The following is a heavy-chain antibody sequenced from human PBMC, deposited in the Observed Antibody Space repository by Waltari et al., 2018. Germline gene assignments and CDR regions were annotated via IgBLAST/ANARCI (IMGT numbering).Heavy chain of an antibody. V-gene: IGHV4-61*02. J-gene: IGHJ4*02. CDR1: GGSISSGSYY. CDR2: IYTSGST. CDR3: VLGGDYGVGLDY. Sequence: QVQLQESGPGLVKPSQTLSLTCPVSGGSISSGSYYRSWIRQPAGKGLEWIGRIYTSGSTNYNPSLKSRVTISVDTSKNQFSLKLSSVTAADTAVYYCVLGGDYGVGLDYWGQGTLVTVSS. D-gene: IGHD4-17*01.